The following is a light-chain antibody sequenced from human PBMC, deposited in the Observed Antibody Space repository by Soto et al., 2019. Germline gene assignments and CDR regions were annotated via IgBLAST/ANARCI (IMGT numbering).Light chain of an antibody. V-gene: IGKV1-5*01. CDR3: QQYDTYWT. CDR2: DAS. J-gene: IGKJ3*01. CDR1: QSIASW. Sequence: DIQITQSPSTLSASVGYRVTITFPASQSIASWLAWYQQKPGKAPKLLIYDASELESGVPSRFSGSRSGTEFTLTISSLQPDDFATYYCQQYDTYWTFGPGTKVDI.